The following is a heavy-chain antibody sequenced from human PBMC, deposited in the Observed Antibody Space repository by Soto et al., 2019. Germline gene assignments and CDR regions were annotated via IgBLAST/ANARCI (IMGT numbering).Heavy chain of an antibody. CDR1: GGSFSGYY. D-gene: IGHD5-12*01. J-gene: IGHJ6*03. CDR2: INHSGST. Sequence: SETLSLTCAVYGGSFSGYYWSWIRQPPGKGLEWIGEINHSGSTNYNPSLKSRVTISVDTSKNQFSLKLSSVTAADTAVYYCARGGIVATIVQYYYYMDVWGKGTTVTVSS. V-gene: IGHV4-34*01. CDR3: ARGGIVATIVQYYYYMDV.